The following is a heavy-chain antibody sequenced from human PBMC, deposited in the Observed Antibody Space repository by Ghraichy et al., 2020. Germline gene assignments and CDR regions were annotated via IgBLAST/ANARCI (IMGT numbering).Heavy chain of an antibody. Sequence: SQTLSLTCTVSGGSISTYYWSWIRQPPGKGLEWIGYIYISGNTNYNPSLKSRVTMSLDTSKNQFSLKLSSVTAADTAVYYCAGRVAATRLYYFDSWGQGTLVTVSS. J-gene: IGHJ4*02. CDR2: IYISGNT. V-gene: IGHV4-4*09. CDR3: AGRVAATRLYYFDS. CDR1: GGSISTYY. D-gene: IGHD6-13*01.